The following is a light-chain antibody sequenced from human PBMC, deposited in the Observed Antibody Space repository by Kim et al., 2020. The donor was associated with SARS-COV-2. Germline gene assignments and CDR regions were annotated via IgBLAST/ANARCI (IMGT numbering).Light chain of an antibody. CDR3: QQYNTWPPSYT. J-gene: IGKJ2*01. Sequence: CPGERATRSCRASQSVSSNLAWYQQKPGQAPRLLIYGASTRATGFPARFSCSGSGTDFTLTISSRQSEDFAVYYCQQYNTWPPSYTFGQGTKLEI. V-gene: IGKV3-15*01. CDR1: QSVSSN. CDR2: GAS.